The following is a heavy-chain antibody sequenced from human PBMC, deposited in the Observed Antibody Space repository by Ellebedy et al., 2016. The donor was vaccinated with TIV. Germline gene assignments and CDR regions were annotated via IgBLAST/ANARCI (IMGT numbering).Heavy chain of an antibody. D-gene: IGHD4-17*01. CDR1: GYTFSRYD. CDR2: MNPKSGNT. J-gene: IGHJ5*02. Sequence: AASVKVSCKASGYTFSRYDINWLRQATGQGLEWMGWMNPKSGNTGYAQKFQGRLIMTRNSSINTAYLELSALRSEDTAMYYCATDRRTTMTTRIDPWGQGTLVTVSS. V-gene: IGHV1-8*01. CDR3: ATDRRTTMTTRIDP.